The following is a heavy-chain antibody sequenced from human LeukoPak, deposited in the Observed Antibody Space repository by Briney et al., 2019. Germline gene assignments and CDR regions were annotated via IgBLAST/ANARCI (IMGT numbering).Heavy chain of an antibody. J-gene: IGHJ4*02. Sequence: GGSLRLSCAAFGFNVSSNFMSWVRQAKGKGLEWESVIYSVGSTYYADYVKGRFTISRHNSKNTLYLQMNSLRAEDTAVYYCARLYGTFLEWSPYFDYWGQGTLVTVSA. V-gene: IGHV3-53*04. CDR2: IYSVGST. CDR1: GFNVSSNF. CDR3: ARLYGTFLEWSPYFDY. D-gene: IGHD3-3*02.